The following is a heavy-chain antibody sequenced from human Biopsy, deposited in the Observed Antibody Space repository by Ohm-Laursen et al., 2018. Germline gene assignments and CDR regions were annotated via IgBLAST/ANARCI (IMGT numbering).Heavy chain of an antibody. CDR3: ARGSNDFGGLYFPR. J-gene: IGHJ4*02. CDR2: ISYTGYT. CDR1: GGSFTGHY. V-gene: IGHV4-59*11. Sequence: PSETLSLTCTVSGGSFTGHYWSWIRQPPGKGLEWIGHISYTGYTSYNASLKCRVTISVDTSRNHFSLRLSSLTAADTAVYYCARGSNDFGGLYFPRWGQGTLLTVSS. D-gene: IGHD4-23*01.